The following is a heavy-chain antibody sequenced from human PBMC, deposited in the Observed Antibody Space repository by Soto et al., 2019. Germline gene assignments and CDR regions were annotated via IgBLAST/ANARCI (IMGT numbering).Heavy chain of an antibody. CDR3: ARDPVDGSYLSGLDY. Sequence: QVQLVESGGGVVQPGRSLRLSCAASGFTFSSYAMHWVRQAPGKGLEWVAVISYDGSNKYYADSVKGRFTISRDNSKNTLYLQMNSLRAEDTAVYYCARDPVDGSYLSGLDYWGQGTLVTVAS. V-gene: IGHV3-30-3*01. D-gene: IGHD1-26*01. CDR2: ISYDGSNK. CDR1: GFTFSSYA. J-gene: IGHJ4*02.